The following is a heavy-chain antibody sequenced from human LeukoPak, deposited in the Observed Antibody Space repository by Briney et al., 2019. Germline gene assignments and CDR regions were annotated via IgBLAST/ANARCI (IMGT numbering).Heavy chain of an antibody. CDR1: GYTFTSYA. CDR3: ARADDSSGYYYATGDY. D-gene: IGHD3-22*01. V-gene: IGHV1-3*01. Sequence: ASVKVSCKASGYTFTSYAMHWVRQAPGQRLEWMGWINAGNGNTKYSQKFQGRVTITRDTSASTAYMELSSLRSKDTAVYYCARADDSSGYYYATGDYWGQGTLVTVSS. J-gene: IGHJ4*02. CDR2: INAGNGNT.